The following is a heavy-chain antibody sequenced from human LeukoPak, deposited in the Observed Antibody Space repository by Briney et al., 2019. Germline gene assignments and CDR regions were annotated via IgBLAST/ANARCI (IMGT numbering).Heavy chain of an antibody. Sequence: GGSLRLSCAASGFTFSSYGMHWVRQAPGKGLEWVAVISYDGSNKYYADSVKGRFTISRDNSKNTLYLQMNSLRAEDTAVYYCAKGGRVADYFDYWGQGTLVTVSS. V-gene: IGHV3-30*18. D-gene: IGHD2-15*01. CDR2: ISYDGSNK. J-gene: IGHJ4*02. CDR3: AKGGRVADYFDY. CDR1: GFTFSSYG.